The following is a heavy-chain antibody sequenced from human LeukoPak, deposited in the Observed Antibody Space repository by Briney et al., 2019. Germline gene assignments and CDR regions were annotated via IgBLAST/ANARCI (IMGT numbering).Heavy chain of an antibody. D-gene: IGHD5-12*01. Sequence: QTGGSLRLSCAASGFTFNNAAMTWVRQAPGQGLEWVSTITGSDDTTYYADSVKGRFTISRDFSTNMAHLQMNSLRTEDTAIYYCAKGPQLYSGYHPDYWGQGTLVTVSS. V-gene: IGHV3-23*01. J-gene: IGHJ4*02. CDR3: AKGPQLYSGYHPDY. CDR2: ITGSDDTT. CDR1: GFTFNNAA.